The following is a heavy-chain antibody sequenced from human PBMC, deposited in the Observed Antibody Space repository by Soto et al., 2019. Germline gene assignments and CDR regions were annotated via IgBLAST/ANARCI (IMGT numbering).Heavy chain of an antibody. CDR2: IYYSGST. D-gene: IGHD5-18*01. CDR3: ARAEDTAMVGLDY. V-gene: IGHV4-61*01. J-gene: IGHJ4*02. CDR1: GGSVSSGSYY. Sequence: PSETLSLTCTVSGGSVSSGSYYRSWIRQPPGKGLEWIGYIYYSGSTNYNPSLKGRVTISVDTSKNQFSLKLSSVTAADTAVYYCARAEDTAMVGLDYWGQGTLVTVSS.